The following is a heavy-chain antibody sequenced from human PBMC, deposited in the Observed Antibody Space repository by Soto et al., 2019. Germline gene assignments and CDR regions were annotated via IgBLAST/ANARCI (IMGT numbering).Heavy chain of an antibody. J-gene: IGHJ6*02. V-gene: IGHV3-30*18. Sequence: GGSLRLSCAASGFTFSSYGMHWVRQAPGKGLEWVAVISYDGSNKYYADSVKGRFTISRDNSKNTLYPQMNSLRAEDTAVYYCAKWIQLWQNQDDYYYGMDVWGQGTTVTVSS. D-gene: IGHD5-18*01. CDR2: ISYDGSNK. CDR3: AKWIQLWQNQDDYYYGMDV. CDR1: GFTFSSYG.